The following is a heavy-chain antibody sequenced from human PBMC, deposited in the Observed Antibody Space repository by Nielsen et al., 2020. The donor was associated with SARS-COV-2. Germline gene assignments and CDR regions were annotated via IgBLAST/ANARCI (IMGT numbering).Heavy chain of an antibody. D-gene: IGHD1-1*01. Sequence: SETLSLTCTASGGSISSYYWSWIRQPPGKGLEWIGYIYYSGSTNYNPSLKSRVTISVDTSKNQFSLKLSSVTAADTAVYYCARVRLEPLLGYYYMDVWGKGTTVTVSS. CDR1: GGSISSYY. J-gene: IGHJ6*03. V-gene: IGHV4-59*01. CDR2: IYYSGST. CDR3: ARVRLEPLLGYYYMDV.